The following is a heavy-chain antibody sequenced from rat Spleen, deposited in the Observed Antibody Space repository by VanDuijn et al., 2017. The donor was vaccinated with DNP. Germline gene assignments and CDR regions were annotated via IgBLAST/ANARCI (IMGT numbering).Heavy chain of an antibody. J-gene: IGHJ2*01. CDR1: GFSLTSYT. V-gene: IGHV2-6*01. CDR2: ISSGGST. CDR3: ARHYGLFGYFDY. Sequence: QVQLKESGPGLVQPSQTLSLTCTVSGFSLTSYTVSWVRQPPGKGLEWIAAISSGGSTYYNSALKSRLSINRDTSKSQVFLKMNSVQTEDTAMYFCARHYGLFGYFDYWGQGVMVTVSS. D-gene: IGHD1-6*01.